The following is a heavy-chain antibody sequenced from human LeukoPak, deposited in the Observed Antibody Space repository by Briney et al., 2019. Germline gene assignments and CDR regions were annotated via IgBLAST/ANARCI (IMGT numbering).Heavy chain of an antibody. Sequence: PSETLSLTRTVSGGSISGYYWNWIRQPAGKGLEWIGRIFHSGSTNYNPSLNSRVTMSVDTSKNQFSLKLSSVTAADTAVYYCARSRIVLADSLDPWGQGTLVTVSS. D-gene: IGHD6-19*01. V-gene: IGHV4-4*07. J-gene: IGHJ5*02. CDR2: IFHSGST. CDR3: ARSRIVLADSLDP. CDR1: GGSISGYY.